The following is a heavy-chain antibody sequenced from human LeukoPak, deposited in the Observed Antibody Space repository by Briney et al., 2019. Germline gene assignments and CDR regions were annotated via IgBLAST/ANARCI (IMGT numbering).Heavy chain of an antibody. J-gene: IGHJ3*02. CDR2: IFYSGST. V-gene: IGHV4-59*11. CDR1: DDSISNHY. Sequence: SETLSLTCTASDDSISNHYWSWIRQPPGKGLEWIGYIFYSGSTSYNPSLKSRVTISVDTSKNQFSLKLSSVTAADTALYYCARERGGDYSDAFDIWGQGTMVTVSS. D-gene: IGHD4-11*01. CDR3: ARERGGDYSDAFDI.